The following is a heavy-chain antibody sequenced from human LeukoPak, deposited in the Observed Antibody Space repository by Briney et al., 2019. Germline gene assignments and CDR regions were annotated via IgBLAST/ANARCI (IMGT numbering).Heavy chain of an antibody. V-gene: IGHV4-31*03. D-gene: IGHD6-13*01. J-gene: IGHJ5*02. Sequence: PSDTLSLTCTVSGGSISSCGYYWSCIRQHPGKSLEWIWYIYYSWSTYYNPSRKSRVTISVDTSKNQFSLKLSSVSAAETAVYYCARIEQQLVAFDPWGEGTLVTVSS. CDR2: IYYSWST. CDR3: ARIEQQLVAFDP. CDR1: GGSISSCGYY.